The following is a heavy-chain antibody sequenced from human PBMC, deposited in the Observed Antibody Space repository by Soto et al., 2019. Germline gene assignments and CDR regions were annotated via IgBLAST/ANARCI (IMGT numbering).Heavy chain of an antibody. Sequence: EVKLLESGGGLVQPGGSMRLSCEASGFPFWTYSMSWVRQAPRKGLEWVSRININGSTTSYADSVKGRFTISRDNAKNTLYLQMNSLRAEDTAVYYCTRDGGGNYYYGMDVWGQGTTVTVSS. CDR2: ININGSTT. D-gene: IGHD2-15*01. CDR1: GFPFWTYS. J-gene: IGHJ6*02. V-gene: IGHV3-74*01. CDR3: TRDGGGNYYYGMDV.